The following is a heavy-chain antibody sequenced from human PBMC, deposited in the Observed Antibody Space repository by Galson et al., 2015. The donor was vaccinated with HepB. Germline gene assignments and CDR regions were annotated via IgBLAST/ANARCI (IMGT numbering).Heavy chain of an antibody. CDR2: AYHSGGT. Sequence: SETLSLTCAVSGDSISNDRWWSWVRQPPGEGLEWIGEAYHSGGTNYRPSLKSRVTISVDKSKNQFSLKLTSVAAADTAVYYCARAKVGRGYFDYWGQGTLVTVSS. CDR1: GDSISNDRW. J-gene: IGHJ4*02. V-gene: IGHV4-4*02. D-gene: IGHD1-26*01. CDR3: ARAKVGRGYFDY.